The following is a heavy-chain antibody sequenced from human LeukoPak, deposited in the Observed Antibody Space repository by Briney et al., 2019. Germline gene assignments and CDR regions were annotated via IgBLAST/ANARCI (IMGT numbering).Heavy chain of an antibody. CDR3: ARVPPRTFYSGSYLGYFQH. V-gene: IGHV1-18*04. J-gene: IGHJ1*01. CDR2: ISAYNGNT. CDR1: GYTFTSYY. Sequence: ASVKVSCKASGYTFTSYYMHWVRQAPGQGLEWMGWISAYNGNTNYAQKLQGRVTMTTDTSTSTAYMELRSLRSDDTAVYYCARVPPRTFYSGSYLGYFQHWGQGTLVTVSS. D-gene: IGHD1-26*01.